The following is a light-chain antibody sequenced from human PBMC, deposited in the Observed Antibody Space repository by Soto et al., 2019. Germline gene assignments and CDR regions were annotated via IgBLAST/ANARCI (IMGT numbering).Light chain of an antibody. J-gene: IGKJ1*01. Sequence: DIQVTQSPSTLSASVGDRVTITCRASQSISSWLAWYQQRPGEAPKLLIYKASNLDSGVPSRFSGSGSETEFTLTISSLQPDDFASYYCQQYSVYSWTFGQGTKVEIK. CDR2: KAS. V-gene: IGKV1-5*03. CDR3: QQYSVYSWT. CDR1: QSISSW.